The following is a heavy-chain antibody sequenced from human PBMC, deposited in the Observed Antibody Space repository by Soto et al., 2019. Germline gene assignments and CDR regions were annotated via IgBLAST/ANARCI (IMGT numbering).Heavy chain of an antibody. CDR1: GGSISSSNW. CDR2: IYHSGST. Sequence: SETLSLTCAVSGGSISSSNWWSWVRQPPGKGLEWIGEIYHSGSTNYNPSLKSRVTISVDKSKNQFSLKLGSVTAADTAVYYCARVVTMVRGVHGMDVWGQGTTVTVSS. J-gene: IGHJ6*02. CDR3: ARVVTMVRGVHGMDV. V-gene: IGHV4-4*02. D-gene: IGHD3-10*01.